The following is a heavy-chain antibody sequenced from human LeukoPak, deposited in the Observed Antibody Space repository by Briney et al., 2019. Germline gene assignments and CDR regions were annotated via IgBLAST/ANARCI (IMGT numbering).Heavy chain of an antibody. J-gene: IGHJ4*02. D-gene: IGHD5-24*01. CDR3: ARDFSRLEMATTPPEFDY. V-gene: IGHV1-46*01. CDR2: INPSGGST. Sequence: GASVKVSCKASGYTFTSYYMHWVRQAPGQGLEWMGIINPSGGSTSYAQKFQGRVTMTRDTSTSTVYMELSSLRSEDTAVYYCARDFSRLEMATTPPEFDYWGQGTLVTVSS. CDR1: GYTFTSYY.